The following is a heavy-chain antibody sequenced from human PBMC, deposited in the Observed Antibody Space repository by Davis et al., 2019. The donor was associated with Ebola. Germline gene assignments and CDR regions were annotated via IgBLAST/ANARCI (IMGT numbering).Heavy chain of an antibody. D-gene: IGHD5-24*01. J-gene: IGHJ4*02. V-gene: IGHV3-7*03. CDR2: IKQDGSEK. Sequence: PGGSLRLSCEASGFTFSSYWMSWVRQAPGKGLEWVANIKQDGSEKYYVDSVKGRFTISRDNAKNSLYLQMNSLRAEDTAVYYCARVRWLQFFYFDYWGQGTLVTVSS. CDR1: GFTFSSYW. CDR3: ARVRWLQFFYFDY.